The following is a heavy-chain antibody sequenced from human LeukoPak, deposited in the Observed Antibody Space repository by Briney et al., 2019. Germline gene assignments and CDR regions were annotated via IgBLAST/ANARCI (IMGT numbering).Heavy chain of an antibody. CDR3: ARGFYFSMTELYYLDL. D-gene: IGHD2-8*01. Sequence: GESLRLSCAVSGLTFRSFWMSWVRQAPGKGLEWVANIKQDGSEKFYVDSVKGRFTISRDNAKNSLYLQINSLRAEDSAVYFCARGFYFSMTELYYLDLWGRGTLVTVSS. V-gene: IGHV3-7*04. CDR2: IKQDGSEK. CDR1: GLTFRSFW. J-gene: IGHJ2*01.